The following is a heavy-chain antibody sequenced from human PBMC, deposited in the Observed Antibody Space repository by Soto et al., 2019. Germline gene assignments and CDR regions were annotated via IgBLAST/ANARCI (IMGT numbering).Heavy chain of an antibody. J-gene: IGHJ6*02. CDR2: IYYSGST. V-gene: IGHV4-59*01. CDR3: AVGGQLWFRGYYYGMDV. Sequence: SETLSLTCTVSGGSISSYYWSWIRQPPGKGLEWIGYIYYSGSTNYNPSLKSRVTISVDTSKNQFSLKLSSVTAADTAVYYCAVGGQLWFRGYYYGMDVWGQGTTVTVSS. CDR1: GGSISSYY. D-gene: IGHD5-18*01.